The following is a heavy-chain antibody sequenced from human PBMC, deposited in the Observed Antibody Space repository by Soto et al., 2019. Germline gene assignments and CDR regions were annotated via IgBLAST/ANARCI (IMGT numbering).Heavy chain of an antibody. CDR2: ISAYNGNT. D-gene: IGHD3-22*01. J-gene: IGHJ3*02. CDR3: ARDPYYYDSSGYQAHDAFDI. V-gene: IGHV1-18*04. Sequence: PSVKVSFKASGYTFTSYGISLVRQAPGQGLEWMGWISAYNGNTNYAQKLQGRVTMTTDTSTSTAYMELRSLRSDDTAVYYCARDPYYYDSSGYQAHDAFDIWGQGTMVTVSS. CDR1: GYTFTSYG.